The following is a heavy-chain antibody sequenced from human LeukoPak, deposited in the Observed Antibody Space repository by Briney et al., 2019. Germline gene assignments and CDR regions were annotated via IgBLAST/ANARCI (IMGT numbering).Heavy chain of an antibody. V-gene: IGHV3-15*01. CDR2: IKSKTDGGTT. D-gene: IGHD3-22*01. CDR3: TTDPTMIVVVIDY. CDR1: GVTFSNAW. Sequence: PGGSLRLSCAASGVTFSNAWMSWVRQAPGKGLEWVGRIKSKTDGGTTDYAAPVKGRFTISRDDSKNTLYLQMNSLKTEDTAVYYCTTDPTMIVVVIDYWGQGTLVTVSS. J-gene: IGHJ4*02.